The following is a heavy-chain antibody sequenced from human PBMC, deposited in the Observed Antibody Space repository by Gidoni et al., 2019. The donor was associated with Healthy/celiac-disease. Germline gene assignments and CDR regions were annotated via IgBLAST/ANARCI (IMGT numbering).Heavy chain of an antibody. V-gene: IGHV4-39*01. D-gene: IGHD2-2*02. J-gene: IGHJ5*02. CDR3: ARSPYCSSTSCYRSIGWFDP. Sequence: QLQLQESGPGLVKPSETLSLTCTVSGGSISSSSYYWGWIRQPPGKGLEWIGSIYCSGSTYYNPSLKSRVTISVDTSKNQFSLKLSSVTAADTAVYYCARSPYCSSTSCYRSIGWFDPWGQGTLVTVSS. CDR2: IYCSGST. CDR1: GGSISSSSYY.